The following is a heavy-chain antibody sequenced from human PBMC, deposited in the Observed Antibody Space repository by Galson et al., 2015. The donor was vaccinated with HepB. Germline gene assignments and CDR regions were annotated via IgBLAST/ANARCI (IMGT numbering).Heavy chain of an antibody. V-gene: IGHV3-33*01. CDR3: ARGNWGPGVGNTPSSWLDP. Sequence: SLRLSCAASGFTFKTYDMHWVRHVPGEGLEWVALISFDGNKKYFADSVKGRFAVSRDNINNILFLHLSSLRGGDTAVYYCARGNWGPGVGNTPSSWLDPWGQGTLVTV. CDR1: GFTFKTYD. J-gene: IGHJ5*02. D-gene: IGHD3-3*01. CDR2: ISFDGNKK.